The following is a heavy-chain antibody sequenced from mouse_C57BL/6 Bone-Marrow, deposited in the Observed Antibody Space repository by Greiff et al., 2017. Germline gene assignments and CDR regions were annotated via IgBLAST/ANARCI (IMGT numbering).Heavy chain of an antibody. J-gene: IGHJ4*01. CDR1: GFNIKDDY. CDR3: IVRYGSSYDAMDY. CDR2: IDPENGDT. D-gene: IGHD1-1*01. Sequence: VQLKESGAELVRPGASVKLSCTASGFNIKDDYMHWVKQRPEQGLEWIGWIDPENGDTEYASKFQGKATITADTSSNTAYLQLSSLTSEDTAVYYWIVRYGSSYDAMDYWGQGTSVTVSS. V-gene: IGHV14-4*01.